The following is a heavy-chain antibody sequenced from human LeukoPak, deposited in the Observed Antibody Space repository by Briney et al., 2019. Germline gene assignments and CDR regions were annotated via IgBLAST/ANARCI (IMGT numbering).Heavy chain of an antibody. CDR1: GYSFTSYY. V-gene: IGHV1-2*02. CDR3: ARGFFEESIAVAGDFDY. J-gene: IGHJ4*02. CDR2: INPNSGGT. D-gene: IGHD6-19*01. Sequence: ASVKVSCKASGYSFTSYYMHWVRQAPGQGLEWMGWINPNSGGTNYAQKFQGRVTMTRDTSISTAYMELSRLRSDDTAVYYCARGFFEESIAVAGDFDYWGQGTLVTVSS.